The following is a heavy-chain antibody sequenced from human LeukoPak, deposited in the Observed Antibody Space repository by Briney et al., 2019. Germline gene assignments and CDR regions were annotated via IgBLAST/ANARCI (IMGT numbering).Heavy chain of an antibody. J-gene: IGHJ4*02. Sequence: GASVKVSCKASGGTFSSYAISWLRQAPGQGLEWMGGIIPIFGTANYAQKFQGRVTITADKSTSTAYMELSSLRSEDTAVYYCARRPYDGYCGGGSCYPFDYWGQGTLVTVSS. CDR2: IIPIFGTA. V-gene: IGHV1-69*06. D-gene: IGHD2-15*01. CDR3: ARRPYDGYCGGGSCYPFDY. CDR1: GGTFSSYA.